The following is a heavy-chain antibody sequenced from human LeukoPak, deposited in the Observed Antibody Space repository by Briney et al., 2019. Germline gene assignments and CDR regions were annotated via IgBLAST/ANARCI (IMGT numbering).Heavy chain of an antibody. CDR1: GGSISSSSYY. J-gene: IGHJ5*02. Sequence: SETLSLTCTVSGGSISSSSYYWGWIRQPPGKGLEWIGSIYYSGSTYYSPSLKSRVTISVDTSKNQFSLKLSSVTAADTAVYYCARLTVNSLRWFDPWGQGTLVTVSS. V-gene: IGHV4-39*01. D-gene: IGHD4-17*01. CDR2: IYYSGST. CDR3: ARLTVNSLRWFDP.